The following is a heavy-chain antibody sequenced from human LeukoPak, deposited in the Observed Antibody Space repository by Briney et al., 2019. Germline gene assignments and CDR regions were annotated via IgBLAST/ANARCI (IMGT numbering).Heavy chain of an antibody. D-gene: IGHD1-26*01. V-gene: IGHV3-30*18. J-gene: IGHJ4*02. CDR3: AKAPYSGSPYYFDY. Sequence: GGSLRLSCAASGFTFSSYGMHWVRQAPGKGLEWVAVISYDGSNKYYADSVKGRFTISRDNSKNTLYLQMNSLRAEDTAVYYCAKAPYSGSPYYFDYWGQGTLVTVSS. CDR2: ISYDGSNK. CDR1: GFTFSSYG.